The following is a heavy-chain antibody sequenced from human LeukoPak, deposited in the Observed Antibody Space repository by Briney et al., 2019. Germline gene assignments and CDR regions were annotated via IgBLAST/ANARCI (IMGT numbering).Heavy chain of an antibody. CDR1: GFTFSSYA. J-gene: IGHJ5*02. Sequence: GGSLRLSCAASGFTFSSYAMSWVRQAPGKGLEWVSAISGSGGSTYYADSVKGRFTISRDNSKNTLYLQMNSLRAEDTAVYYCAKSLGYCSGGSCYSANWFDPRGQGTLVTVSS. V-gene: IGHV3-23*01. D-gene: IGHD2-15*01. CDR3: AKSLGYCSGGSCYSANWFDP. CDR2: ISGSGGST.